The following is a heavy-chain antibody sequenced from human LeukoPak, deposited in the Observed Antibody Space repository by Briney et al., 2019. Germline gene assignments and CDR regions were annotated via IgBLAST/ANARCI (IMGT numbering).Heavy chain of an antibody. CDR2: MNPNSGNT. V-gene: IGHV1-8*01. D-gene: IGHD2-8*01. J-gene: IGHJ6*03. Sequence: GASVKVSCKASGYTFTSYDINWVRQATGQGLEWMGWMNPNSGNTGYAQKFQGRVTMTRNTSISTAYMGLSSLRSEDTAVYYCARAPKVSEYYYYYYMDVWGKGTTVTVSS. CDR3: ARAPKVSEYYYYYYMDV. CDR1: GYTFTSYD.